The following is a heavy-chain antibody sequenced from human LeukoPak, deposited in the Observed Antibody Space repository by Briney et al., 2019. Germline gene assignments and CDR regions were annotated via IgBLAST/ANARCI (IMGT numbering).Heavy chain of an antibody. Sequence: GGSLRLSCAASEFTFSDYSMNWVRQAPGKGLEWVASISSSSRYIYYADSVKGRFTISRDNAKNSLYLQMNSLRAEDTAVYYCARAPGAYYYGSGSYYNALNYWGQGTLVTVSS. V-gene: IGHV3-21*01. D-gene: IGHD3-10*01. CDR1: EFTFSDYS. J-gene: IGHJ4*02. CDR3: ARAPGAYYYGSGSYYNALNY. CDR2: ISSSSRYI.